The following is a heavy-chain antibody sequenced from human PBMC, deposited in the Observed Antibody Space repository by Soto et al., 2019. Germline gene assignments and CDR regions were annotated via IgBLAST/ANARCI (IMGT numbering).Heavy chain of an antibody. D-gene: IGHD2-15*01. Sequence: PSETLSLTCTVSGGSVSSGSYYWSWIRQPPGKGLEWIGYIYYSGSTNYNPSLKSRVTISVDTSKNQFSLKLSSVTAADTAVYDCAAIACSCGSGWXRYYMDVWGKGTTVTVSS. CDR3: AAIACSCGSGWXRYYMDV. CDR1: GGSVSSGSYY. CDR2: IYYSGST. V-gene: IGHV4-61*01. J-gene: IGHJ6*03.